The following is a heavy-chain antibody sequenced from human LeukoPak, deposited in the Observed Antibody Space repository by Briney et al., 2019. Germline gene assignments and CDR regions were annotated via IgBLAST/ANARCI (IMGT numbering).Heavy chain of an antibody. D-gene: IGHD3-16*02. CDR3: ATPLLRLGELSSDY. CDR1: GYTFTSYD. Sequence: ASVKVSCKASGYTFTSYDINWVRQATGQGLEWMGWMNPNSGNTGYAQKFQGRVTMTRDTSISTAYMELSRLRSDDTAVYYCATPLLRLGELSSDYWGQGTLVTVSS. V-gene: IGHV1-8*02. CDR2: MNPNSGNT. J-gene: IGHJ4*02.